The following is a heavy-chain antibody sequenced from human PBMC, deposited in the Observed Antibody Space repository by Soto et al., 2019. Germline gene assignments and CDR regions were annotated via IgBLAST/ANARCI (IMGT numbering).Heavy chain of an antibody. CDR2: ISYSGST. CDR1: GGSISSGAYY. V-gene: IGHV4-31*03. CDR3: ARSGSYSPFDY. J-gene: IGHJ4*02. Sequence: QVQLQESGPGLVKPSQTLSLTCSVSGGSISSGAYYWSWIRQHPGKGLEWIGYISYSGSTYYNPSLKSRVTISVDTAENQFSLKLNSVTAADTAVYYCARSGSYSPFDYWGQGTLVTVSS. D-gene: IGHD1-26*01.